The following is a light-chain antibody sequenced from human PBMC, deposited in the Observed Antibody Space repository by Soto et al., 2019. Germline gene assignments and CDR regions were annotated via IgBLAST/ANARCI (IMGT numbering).Light chain of an antibody. CDR1: SSDVGRYNY. Sequence: QSVLTQPAAVSGPPGQSITISCTGTSSDVGRYNYVSWYQQHPGKAPKLMIYEVRNRPSGVSNRFSASKSGNTASLTISGLQAEDEADYYCTSYTSNTTWVFGGGTKVTV. V-gene: IGLV2-14*01. J-gene: IGLJ3*02. CDR2: EVR. CDR3: TSYTSNTTWV.